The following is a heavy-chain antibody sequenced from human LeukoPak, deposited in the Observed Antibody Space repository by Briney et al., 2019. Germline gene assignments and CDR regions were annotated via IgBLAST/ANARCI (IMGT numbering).Heavy chain of an antibody. J-gene: IGHJ4*02. CDR2: ISAYNGNT. CDR3: AKAVSSSWLLPF. CDR1: GYTFTSYG. V-gene: IGHV1-18*01. Sequence: VASVKVSCKASGYTFTSYGVSWVRQAPGQGLEWMGWISAYNGNTNYAQKLQGRVTMTTDTSTSTAYMELRSLRSDDTAVYYSAKAVSSSWLLPFWGQGTLVTVSS. D-gene: IGHD6-13*01.